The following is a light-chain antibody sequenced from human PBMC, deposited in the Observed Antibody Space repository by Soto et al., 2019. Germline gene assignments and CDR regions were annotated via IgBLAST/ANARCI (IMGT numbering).Light chain of an antibody. Sequence: EIVLTQSPGTLSLSPGERATLSCRASQSVSSTYLAWYQQKPGRAPRLLIYGASSRATGIPDRFSGSGSGTDFTLTISRLEPEDFAVYYWQHYCSSPLYTFGQGTKLEIK. CDR1: QSVSSTY. CDR3: QHYCSSPLYT. CDR2: GAS. V-gene: IGKV3-20*01. J-gene: IGKJ2*01.